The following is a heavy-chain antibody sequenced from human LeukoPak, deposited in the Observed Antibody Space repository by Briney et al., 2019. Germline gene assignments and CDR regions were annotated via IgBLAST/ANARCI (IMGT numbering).Heavy chain of an antibody. CDR2: ISYDGSNK. CDR3: ARRSYGGNSYYYYYGMDV. J-gene: IGHJ6*02. D-gene: IGHD4-23*01. V-gene: IGHV3-30-3*01. Sequence: GGSLRLSCAAPGFTFSSYAMHWVRQAPGKGLERVAVISYDGSNKYYADSVKGRFTISRDNSKNTLYLQMNSLRAEDTAVYYCARRSYGGNSYYYYYGMDVWGQGTTVTVSS. CDR1: GFTFSSYA.